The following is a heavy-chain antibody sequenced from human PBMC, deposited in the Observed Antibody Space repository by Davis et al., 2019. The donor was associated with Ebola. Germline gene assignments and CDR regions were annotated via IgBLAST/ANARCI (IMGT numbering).Heavy chain of an antibody. Sequence: GESLKISCAASGFTFSSYAMHWVRQAPGKGLEWVAVISYDGSNKYYADSVKGRFTISRDNAKNSLYLQMNSLRAEDTAVYYCARADRILTGHYWGQGTLVTVSS. CDR2: ISYDGSNK. J-gene: IGHJ4*02. CDR3: ARADRILTGHY. CDR1: GFTFSSYA. D-gene: IGHD3-9*01. V-gene: IGHV3-30-3*01.